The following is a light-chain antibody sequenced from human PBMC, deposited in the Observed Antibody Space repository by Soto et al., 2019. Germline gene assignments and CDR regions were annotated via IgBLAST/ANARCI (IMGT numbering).Light chain of an antibody. Sequence: DIQMTQSPSSVSASVGDRVTITCRASQGISTWLSWYQQKPGKAPNLLIYSASTLQSGVPSRFSGSGSGTDFTLTISSLQPEDFATYFCQQGDSFPLTFGPGTKVGIK. J-gene: IGKJ3*01. V-gene: IGKV1-12*01. CDR2: SAS. CDR1: QGISTW. CDR3: QQGDSFPLT.